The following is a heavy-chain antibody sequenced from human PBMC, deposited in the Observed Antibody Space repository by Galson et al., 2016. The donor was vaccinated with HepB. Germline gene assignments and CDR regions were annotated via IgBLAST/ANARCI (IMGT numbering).Heavy chain of an antibody. J-gene: IGHJ6*02. Sequence: DSVKGRFTISRDNAKNSLYLQMNSLRAEDTAIYYCARDPVRWTLTDYGMDVWGRGTTVTVSS. CDR3: ARDPVRWTLTDYGMDV. V-gene: IGHV3-7*01. D-gene: IGHD3/OR15-3a*01.